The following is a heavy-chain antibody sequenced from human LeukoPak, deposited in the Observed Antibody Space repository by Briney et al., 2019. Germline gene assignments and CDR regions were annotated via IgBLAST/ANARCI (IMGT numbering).Heavy chain of an antibody. Sequence: TSETLSLTCTVSGYSISSGYYWGWIRQPPGKGLEWIGSIYHSGSTYYNPSLKSRVTISVDTSKNQFSLKLSSVTAADTAVYYCARLRYSGTVDYWGQGTLVTVSS. CDR1: GYSISSGYY. J-gene: IGHJ4*02. CDR3: ARLRYSGTVDY. D-gene: IGHD1-26*01. CDR2: IYHSGST. V-gene: IGHV4-38-2*02.